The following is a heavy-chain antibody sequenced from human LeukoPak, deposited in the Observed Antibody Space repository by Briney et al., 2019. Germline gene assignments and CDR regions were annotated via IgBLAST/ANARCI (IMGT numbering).Heavy chain of an antibody. D-gene: IGHD3-22*01. CDR1: GGSISSSNW. J-gene: IGHJ4*02. Sequence: SGTLSLTCAVSGGSISSSNWWSWVRQPPGKGLEWIGEIYHSGSTNYNPSLKSRVTISVDKFKNQFSLKLSSVTAADTAVYYCATAGGDYYYDSSGYYWTDYWGQGTLVTVSS. CDR2: IYHSGST. V-gene: IGHV4-4*02. CDR3: ATAGGDYYYDSSGYYWTDY.